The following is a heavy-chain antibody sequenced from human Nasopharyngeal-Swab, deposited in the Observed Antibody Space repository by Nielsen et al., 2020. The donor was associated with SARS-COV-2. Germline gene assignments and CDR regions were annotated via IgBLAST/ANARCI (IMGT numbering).Heavy chain of an antibody. CDR3: ARHRGSILYYFDY. CDR1: GGSISSGSYY. Sequence: SETLSLTCTVSGGSISSGSYYWSWIRQPAGKGLEWIGRIYTSGSTNYNPSLKSRVTISVDTSKKQFSLKLSSVTAADTAVYYFARHRGSILYYFDYWGQGTLVTVSS. J-gene: IGHJ4*02. CDR2: IYTSGST. D-gene: IGHD6-13*01. V-gene: IGHV4-61*02.